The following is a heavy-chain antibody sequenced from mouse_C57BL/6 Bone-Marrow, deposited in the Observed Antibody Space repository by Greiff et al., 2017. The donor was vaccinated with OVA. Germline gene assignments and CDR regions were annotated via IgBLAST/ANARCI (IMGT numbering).Heavy chain of an antibody. CDR2: IYPGDGDT. J-gene: IGHJ3*01. V-gene: IGHV1-82*01. CDR1: GYAFSSSW. CDR3: AHDGYYFAY. Sequence: VQLQQSGPELVKPGASVKISCKASGYAFSSSWMNWVKQRPGKGLEWIRRIYPGDGDTNYNGKFKGKATLTADKSSSTAYMQLSSLTSEDSAVYFCAHDGYYFAYWGQGTLVTVSA. D-gene: IGHD2-3*01.